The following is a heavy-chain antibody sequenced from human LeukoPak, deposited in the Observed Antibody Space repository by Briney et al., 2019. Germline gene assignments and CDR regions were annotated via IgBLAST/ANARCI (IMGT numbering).Heavy chain of an antibody. V-gene: IGHV1-24*01. CDR1: GYTLTELS. D-gene: IGHD3-22*01. CDR3: ARDLLGSASSYSSGAWDY. Sequence: ASVKVSCKVSGYTLTELSMHWVRQAPGKGLEWMGGFDPEDGETIYAQKFQGRVTITADESTSTAYMELSSLRLEDTAVYYCARDLLGSASSYSSGAWDYWGQGTLVTVSS. CDR2: FDPEDGET. J-gene: IGHJ4*02.